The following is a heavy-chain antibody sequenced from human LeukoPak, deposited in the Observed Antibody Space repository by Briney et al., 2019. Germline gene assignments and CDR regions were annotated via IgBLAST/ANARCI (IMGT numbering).Heavy chain of an antibody. CDR1: GGSISSGGYY. Sequence: PSETLSLTCTVSGGSISSGGYYWSWIRQHPGKGLEWIGYIYYSGSTYYNPSLKSRVTISVDTSKNQFSLKLSSVTAADTAVYYCAGYGDSGRYFDLWGRGILVTVSS. CDR3: AGYGDSGRYFDL. CDR2: IYYSGST. J-gene: IGHJ2*01. V-gene: IGHV4-31*03. D-gene: IGHD4-17*01.